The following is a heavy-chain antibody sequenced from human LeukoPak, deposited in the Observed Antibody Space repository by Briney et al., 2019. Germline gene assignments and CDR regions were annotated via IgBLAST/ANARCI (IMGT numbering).Heavy chain of an antibody. CDR1: GFTFSSYA. Sequence: GGSLRLSCAASGFTFSSYAMSWVRQAPGKGLEWVSAISGSGGSTYYADSVKGRFTISRDNSKNTLYLQMNSLRAEDTAAYYCAKARYSSSWAFDYWGQGTLVTVSS. CDR2: ISGSGGST. J-gene: IGHJ4*02. V-gene: IGHV3-23*01. D-gene: IGHD6-13*01. CDR3: AKARYSSSWAFDY.